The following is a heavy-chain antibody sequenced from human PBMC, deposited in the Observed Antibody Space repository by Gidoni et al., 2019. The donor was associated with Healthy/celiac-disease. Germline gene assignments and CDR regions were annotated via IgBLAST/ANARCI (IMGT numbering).Heavy chain of an antibody. CDR1: GFTFTRSA. Sequence: QMQLVQSGPEVKKPGTSVKVSCKASGFTFTRSAMQWVRQARGQRLEWIGWIVVGSGNTNYAQKFQERVTMTRDMSTSTAYMELSSLRSEDTAVYYCAADRGSGSYSLIGAFDIWGQGTMVTVSS. CDR2: IVVGSGNT. J-gene: IGHJ3*02. V-gene: IGHV1-58*02. D-gene: IGHD1-26*01. CDR3: AADRGSGSYSLIGAFDI.